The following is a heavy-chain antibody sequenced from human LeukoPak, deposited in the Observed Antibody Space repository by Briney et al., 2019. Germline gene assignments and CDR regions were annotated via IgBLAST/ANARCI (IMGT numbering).Heavy chain of an antibody. CDR2: IIPIFGTA. Sequence: SVKVSCKASGGTFSGYAISWVRQAPGQGLEWMGGIIPIFGTANYAQKFQGRVTITADESTSTAYMELSSLRSEDTAVYYCASGITMILEGWFDYWGQGTLVTVSS. D-gene: IGHD3-22*01. CDR3: ASGITMILEGWFDY. CDR1: GGTFSGYA. J-gene: IGHJ4*02. V-gene: IGHV1-69*13.